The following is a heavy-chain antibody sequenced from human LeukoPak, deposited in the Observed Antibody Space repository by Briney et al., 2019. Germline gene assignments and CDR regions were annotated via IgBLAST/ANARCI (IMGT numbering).Heavy chain of an antibody. J-gene: IGHJ3*02. Sequence: ASVKVSCKASGYTFTHYFAHWVRQAPGQGLEWVGWINPDSGGSSYAQKFQGRVTMTRDKSISTAYLQWSSLKASDTAMYYCARLRVGARWRRSAFDIWGQGTMVTVSS. CDR2: INPDSGGS. D-gene: IGHD1-26*01. CDR3: ARLRVGARWRRSAFDI. CDR1: GYTFTHYF. V-gene: IGHV1-2*02.